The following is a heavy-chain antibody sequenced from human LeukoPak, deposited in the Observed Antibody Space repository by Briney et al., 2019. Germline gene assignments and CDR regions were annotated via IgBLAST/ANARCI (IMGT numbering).Heavy chain of an antibody. Sequence: SETLSLTCAVYGGSFSGYYWSWIRQPPGKGLEWIGEINHSGSTSYNPSLKSRVTISVDTSKNQFSLKLSSVTAADTAVYYCARGDIVVVPALDYWGQGTLVTVSS. CDR1: GGSFSGYY. J-gene: IGHJ4*02. D-gene: IGHD2-2*01. CDR2: INHSGST. CDR3: ARGDIVVVPALDY. V-gene: IGHV4-34*01.